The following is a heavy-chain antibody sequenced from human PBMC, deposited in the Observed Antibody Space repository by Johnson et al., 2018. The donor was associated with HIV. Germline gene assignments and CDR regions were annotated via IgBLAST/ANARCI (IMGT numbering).Heavy chain of an antibody. Sequence: MQLVESGGGVVRPGGSLRLSCAASGFTFDDYGMSWVRQAPGKGLEWVSGINGNGGSIGYADSVKGRFTISRDNAKNSLYLQMNSLRAEDTALYYCAKDLNYGSGPVDIWGQGTMVTVSS. D-gene: IGHD3-10*01. CDR1: GFTFDDYG. CDR2: INGNGGSI. CDR3: AKDLNYGSGPVDI. V-gene: IGHV3-20*04. J-gene: IGHJ3*02.